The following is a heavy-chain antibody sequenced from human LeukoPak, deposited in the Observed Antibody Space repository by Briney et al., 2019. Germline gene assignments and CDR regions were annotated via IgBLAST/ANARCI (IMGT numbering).Heavy chain of an antibody. CDR3: ARGPGGYSYGYYFDY. J-gene: IGHJ4*02. Sequence: KPSVNLSLTCAVSGGSISSYYWSWIRQPPGKGLEWIGFFDDSESTNFNPSLKSRVTISVDTSKNHFYLKLSSVTAADTAVYYCARGPGGYSYGYYFDYWGQGTLVTVSS. D-gene: IGHD5-18*01. CDR1: GGSISSYY. CDR2: FDDSEST. V-gene: IGHV4-59*01.